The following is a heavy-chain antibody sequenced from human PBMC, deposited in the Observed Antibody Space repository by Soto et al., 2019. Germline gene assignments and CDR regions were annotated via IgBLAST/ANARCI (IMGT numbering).Heavy chain of an antibody. CDR1: GFTFTSYA. CDR2: ISGSGAST. V-gene: IGHV3-23*01. J-gene: IGHJ4*02. D-gene: IGHD3-22*01. CDR3: AKDQGVVPVILPATPTCFDY. Sequence: GGSLRLSCAASGFTFTSYAMSWVRQAPGKGLEWVAVISGSGASTNYADSVKGRFTMSRDNSKKTLYLQMNSLRAEDTAVYYCAKDQGVVPVILPATPTCFDYWGQGTLVTVSS.